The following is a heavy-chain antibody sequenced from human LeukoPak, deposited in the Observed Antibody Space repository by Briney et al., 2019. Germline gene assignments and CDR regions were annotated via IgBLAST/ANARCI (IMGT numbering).Heavy chain of an antibody. CDR3: ARDPYQLPDFPITDMDV. CDR2: ISSSSSYI. CDR1: GFTFSSYS. J-gene: IGHJ6*03. V-gene: IGHV3-21*01. D-gene: IGHD2-2*01. Sequence: PGGSLRLSCAASGFTFSSYSVNWVRQAPGKGLEWVSSISSSSSYIYYADSVKGRFTISRDNAKNSLYLQMNSLRAEDTAVYYCARDPYQLPDFPITDMDVWGKGTTVTVSS.